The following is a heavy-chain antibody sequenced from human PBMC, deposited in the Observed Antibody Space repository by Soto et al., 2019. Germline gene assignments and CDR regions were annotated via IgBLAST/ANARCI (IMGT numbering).Heavy chain of an antibody. Sequence: EVQVLESGGGLVQPGGSLRLSCAASGFSFGDYAMSWVRQAPGKGLEWVSGISGTGSRTSYADSVWGRFTISRDNVNNTLSLQMDSLRAEDTAVYYCARGGRYTYGYGDYSYGMDVWGQGTTVTVSS. J-gene: IGHJ6*02. CDR3: ARGGRYTYGYGDYSYGMDV. CDR1: GFSFGDYA. D-gene: IGHD5-18*01. CDR2: ISGTGSRT. V-gene: IGHV3-23*01.